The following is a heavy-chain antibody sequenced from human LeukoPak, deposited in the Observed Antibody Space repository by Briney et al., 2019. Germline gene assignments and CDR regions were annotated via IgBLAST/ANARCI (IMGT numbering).Heavy chain of an antibody. CDR2: MNPNSGNT. D-gene: IGHD2-15*01. CDR3: ARIPSICSGGSCPVDY. CDR1: GYTFTSYD. V-gene: IGHV1-8*01. Sequence: ASVKVSCKASGYTFTSYDINWVRQATGQGLEWMGWMNPNSGNTGYAQKFQGRVTMTRDTSISTAYMELSRLRSDDTAVYYCARIPSICSGGSCPVDYWGQGTLVTVSS. J-gene: IGHJ4*02.